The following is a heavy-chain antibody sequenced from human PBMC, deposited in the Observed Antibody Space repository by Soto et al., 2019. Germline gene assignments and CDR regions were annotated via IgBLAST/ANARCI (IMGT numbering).Heavy chain of an antibody. CDR1: GFTFDDYA. CDR3: ARVDRGGYSYGYDY. V-gene: IGHV3-9*01. D-gene: IGHD5-18*01. J-gene: IGHJ4*02. CDR2: ISWNSGSI. Sequence: PGGSLRLSCAASGFTFDDYAMHWVRQAPGKGLEWVSGISWNSGSIGYADSVKGRFTISRENAKNSLYLQMNSLRAGDTAVYYCARVDRGGYSYGYDYWGQGTLVTVSS.